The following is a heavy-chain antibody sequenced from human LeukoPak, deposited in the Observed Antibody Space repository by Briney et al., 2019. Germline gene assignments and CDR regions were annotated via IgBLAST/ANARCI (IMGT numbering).Heavy chain of an antibody. CDR1: GGTFSSYA. CDR2: IIPIFGTA. D-gene: IGHD6-19*01. Sequence: ASVKVSCKASGGTFSSYAISWVRQAPGQGFEWMGGIIPIFGTANYAQKFQGRVTITADESTSTAYMELSSLRSEDTAVYYSASEYSSGWWDTVAFDYWGQGTLVTVSS. V-gene: IGHV1-69*01. J-gene: IGHJ4*02. CDR3: ASEYSSGWWDTVAFDY.